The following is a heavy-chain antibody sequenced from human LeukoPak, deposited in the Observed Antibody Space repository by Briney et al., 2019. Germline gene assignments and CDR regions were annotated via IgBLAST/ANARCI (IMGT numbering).Heavy chain of an antibody. Sequence: ASVKVSCKASGYNFVNYGITWVRQAPGHGLEWLGWISDDNRNTNYAQKVQGRVTMTTDTSTSTAYMELRSLTSDDTAVYYCARTYCRGAGCYNFDSWGQGTLVTVPS. V-gene: IGHV1-18*04. CDR3: ARTYCRGAGCYNFDS. CDR2: ISDDNRNT. D-gene: IGHD2-2*02. J-gene: IGHJ4*02. CDR1: GYNFVNYG.